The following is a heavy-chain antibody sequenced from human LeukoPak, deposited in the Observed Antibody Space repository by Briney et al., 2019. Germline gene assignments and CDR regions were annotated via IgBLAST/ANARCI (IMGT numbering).Heavy chain of an antibody. D-gene: IGHD6-13*01. CDR1: GFTFSSYA. CDR3: ARVEQQLVLYSTFDY. V-gene: IGHV3-30*04. J-gene: IGHJ4*02. Sequence: GGSLRLSCAASGFTFSSYAMHLVRQAPGKGLEWVAVISYDGSNKYYADSVKGRFTISRDNSKNTLYLQMNSLRAEDTAVYYCARVEQQLVLYSTFDYWGQGTLVTVSS. CDR2: ISYDGSNK.